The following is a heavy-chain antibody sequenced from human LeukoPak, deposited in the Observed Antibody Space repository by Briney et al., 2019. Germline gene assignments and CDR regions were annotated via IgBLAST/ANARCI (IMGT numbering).Heavy chain of an antibody. V-gene: IGHV4-59*01. J-gene: IGHJ4*02. CDR1: GGSISSYY. Sequence: SETLSLTCTVSGGSISSYYWSWIRQPPGKGLEWIGYIYYSGSTNYNPSLKSRVTISVDTSKNQFSLKLSSVTAADTAVYYCARYSGSYFSGFDYWGQGTLVTVSS. CDR2: IYYSGST. CDR3: ARYSGSYFSGFDY. D-gene: IGHD1-26*01.